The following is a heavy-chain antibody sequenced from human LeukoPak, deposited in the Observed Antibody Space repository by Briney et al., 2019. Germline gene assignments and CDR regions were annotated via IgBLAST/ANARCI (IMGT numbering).Heavy chain of an antibody. CDR1: GYTFTSYA. CDR2: INTNTGNP. CDR3: ARVLVRGVIWFDP. V-gene: IGHV7-4-1*02. D-gene: IGHD3-10*01. Sequence: GASVKVSCKASGYTFTSYAMNWVRQAPGQGLEWMGWINTNTGNPAYAQGFTGRFAFSLDTSVSTAYLQISSLKAEDTAVYYCARVLVRGVIWFDPWGQGTLVTVSS. J-gene: IGHJ5*02.